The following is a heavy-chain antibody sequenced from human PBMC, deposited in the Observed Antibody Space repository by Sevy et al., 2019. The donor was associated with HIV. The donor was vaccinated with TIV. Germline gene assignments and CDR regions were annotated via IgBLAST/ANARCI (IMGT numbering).Heavy chain of an antibody. CDR3: AGGEGYRGLYFDY. D-gene: IGHD5-12*01. J-gene: IGHJ4*02. CDR2: ILSDGSQK. Sequence: GGSLRLSCEASGFTFSDYDMHWVRQAPGKGLEWVALILSDGSQKYYEYSVKGRFTISRDNSKNTVYLQMNSLRANDTAVFYCAGGEGYRGLYFDYWGQGSLVTVSS. V-gene: IGHV3-30*03. CDR1: GFTFSDYD.